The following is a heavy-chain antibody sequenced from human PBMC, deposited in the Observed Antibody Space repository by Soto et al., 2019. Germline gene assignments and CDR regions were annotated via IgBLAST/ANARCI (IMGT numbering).Heavy chain of an antibody. J-gene: IGHJ4*02. CDR3: ARDKRDLRFVEWSYYFDY. CDR1: GFTFSSCA. V-gene: IGHV3-30-3*01. D-gene: IGHD3-3*01. Sequence: QVQLVESGGGVVQPGRSLRLSCAASGFTFSSCAMHWVRQAPGKGLEWVALISYDGSNKYYADSVKGRFTISRDNSKNTXNLQMNSLRAEDTAVYYCARDKRDLRFVEWSYYFDYWGQGTLVTVSS. CDR2: ISYDGSNK.